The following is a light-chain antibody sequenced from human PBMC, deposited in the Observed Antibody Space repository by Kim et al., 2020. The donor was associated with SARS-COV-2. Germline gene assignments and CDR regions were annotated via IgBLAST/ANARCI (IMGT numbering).Light chain of an antibody. Sequence: DIQMTQSPSTLSVSVGDSVTITCRASRPIGSWLGWYQQKPGKAPNLLIYKASSLESGVPSRFSGSGSGTEFTLTISSLQPDDFATYYCQQYDRFWTFGQGTKVDIK. CDR3: QQYDRFWT. CDR1: RPIGSW. CDR2: KAS. V-gene: IGKV1-5*03. J-gene: IGKJ1*01.